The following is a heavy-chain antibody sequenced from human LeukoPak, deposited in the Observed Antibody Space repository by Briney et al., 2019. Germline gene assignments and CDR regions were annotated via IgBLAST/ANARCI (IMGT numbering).Heavy chain of an antibody. CDR1: GFTFTNAW. CDR3: TTDFADFGRSYYVRFDY. J-gene: IGHJ4*02. Sequence: GGSLRLSCAASGFTFTNAWMTWVRQAPGKGLEWVGRIKGKGDGGTTDYAAPVKGRFTISRDDSRTTLYLQMNSLKTEDTAVHYCTTDFADFGRSYYVRFDYWGQGTLVTVSS. V-gene: IGHV3-15*01. CDR2: IKGKGDGGTT. D-gene: IGHD3-3*01.